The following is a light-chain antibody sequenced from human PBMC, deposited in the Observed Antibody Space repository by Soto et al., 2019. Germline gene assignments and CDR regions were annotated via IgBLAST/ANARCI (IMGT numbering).Light chain of an antibody. CDR3: SSYTTSRSYV. Sequence: QSALTQPASVSGSPGQSITIYCTGTSSDIGAYNYVSWYQQHPGKAPKLLISEVSHRPSGVSNRFSGSKSGNTASLTISGLLAEDEADYYCSSYTTSRSYVFGTATKLTVL. CDR1: SSDIGAYNY. V-gene: IGLV2-14*01. J-gene: IGLJ1*01. CDR2: EVS.